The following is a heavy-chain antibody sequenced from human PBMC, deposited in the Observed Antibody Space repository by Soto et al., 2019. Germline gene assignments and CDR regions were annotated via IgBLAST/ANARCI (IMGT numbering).Heavy chain of an antibody. D-gene: IGHD6-6*01. CDR1: GFTFSSYA. Sequence: EVQLLESGGGLVQPGGSLRLSCAASGFTFSSYAMSWVRQAPGKGLEWVSAISGSGGSTYYADSVKGRFTISRDNSKNRLDVQVKSLRAEDTAVYYCAKGRSIAARPPTTFDYWGQGTLVTVSS. V-gene: IGHV3-23*01. J-gene: IGHJ4*02. CDR3: AKGRSIAARPPTTFDY. CDR2: ISGSGGST.